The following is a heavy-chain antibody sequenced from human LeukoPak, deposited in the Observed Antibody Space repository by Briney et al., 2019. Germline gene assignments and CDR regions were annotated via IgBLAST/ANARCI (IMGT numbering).Heavy chain of an antibody. V-gene: IGHV4-4*02. CDR3: TRESGAFSPFGF. D-gene: IGHD1-26*01. J-gene: IGHJ4*02. CDR1: GGSILTTNW. CDR2: VHLSGAS. Sequence: SETLSLTCAVSGGSILTTNWWSWVRQPPGKGLEWIGEVHLSGASNYNPSLKSRVNMSIDKSKNQLSLELTSVTAADTAIYYCTRESGAFSPFGFWGQGALVTVSS.